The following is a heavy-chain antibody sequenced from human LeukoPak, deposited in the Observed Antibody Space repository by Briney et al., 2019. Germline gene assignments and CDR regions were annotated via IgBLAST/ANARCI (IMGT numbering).Heavy chain of an antibody. Sequence: ESSETLSLTCTVSGGSISSYYWSWIRQPPGKGLEWIGYIYYSGSTNYNPSLKSRVTISVDTSKNQFSLKLSSVTAADTAVYYCARGGSGYALNWFDPWGQGTLVTVSS. CDR3: ARGGSGYALNWFDP. CDR1: GGSISSYY. J-gene: IGHJ5*02. V-gene: IGHV4-59*01. CDR2: IYYSGST. D-gene: IGHD5-12*01.